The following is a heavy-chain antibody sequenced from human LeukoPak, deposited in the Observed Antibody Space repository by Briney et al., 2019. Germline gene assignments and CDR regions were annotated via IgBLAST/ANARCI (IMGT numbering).Heavy chain of an antibody. CDR2: IKQDGSEN. CDR3: ARTTVTTRWFDP. Sequence: PGGSLRLSCAASGFTFSSYWMSWVRQAPGKGLEWVANIKQDGSENYYVDSGKGRFTLSRDNAKHSLYLQMNSLRAEDTAVYYCARTTVTTRWFDPWGQGTLVTVSS. D-gene: IGHD4-17*01. CDR1: GFTFSSYW. V-gene: IGHV3-7*01. J-gene: IGHJ5*02.